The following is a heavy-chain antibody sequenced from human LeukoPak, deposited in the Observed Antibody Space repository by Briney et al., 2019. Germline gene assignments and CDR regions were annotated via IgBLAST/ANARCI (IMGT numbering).Heavy chain of an antibody. CDR1: GFTFSTHG. CDR3: AKEGDYYGSGSYRDGFDI. J-gene: IGHJ3*02. CDR2: IRYDGINK. D-gene: IGHD3-10*01. V-gene: IGHV3-30*02. Sequence: LRXXCAASGFTFSTHGMHWVRQAPGKGLEWVAFIRYDGINKYYADSVKGRFTISRDSFKNTLYLQMNSLRPEDTAVYYCAKEGDYYGSGSYRDGFDIWGQGTRATVSS.